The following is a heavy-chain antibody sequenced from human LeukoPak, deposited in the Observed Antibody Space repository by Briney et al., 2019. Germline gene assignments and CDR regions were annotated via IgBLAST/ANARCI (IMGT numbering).Heavy chain of an antibody. V-gene: IGHV5-10-1*01. CDR2: IDPTDSYT. Sequence: GESLKISCKGFGYIFTSYWITWVRQMPGKGLEWMGMIDPTDSYTNYSPSFQGHVTISTDKSISTAYLQWSSLKASDTAIYYCARRGRSSSNFDSWGQGTLVTVSS. CDR3: ARRGRSSSNFDS. CDR1: GYIFTSYW. D-gene: IGHD6-6*01. J-gene: IGHJ4*02.